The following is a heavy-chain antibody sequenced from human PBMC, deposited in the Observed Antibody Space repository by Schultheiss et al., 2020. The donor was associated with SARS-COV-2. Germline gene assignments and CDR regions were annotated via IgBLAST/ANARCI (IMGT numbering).Heavy chain of an antibody. D-gene: IGHD1-26*01. Sequence: GGSLRLSCAASGFTFSSYSMNWVRQAPGKGLEWVSSISSSSSYIYYADSVKGRFTISRDNAKNSLYLQMNSLRAEDTAVYYCARSWSTLGRDYYYMDVWGKGTTVTVSS. CDR3: ARSWSTLGRDYYYMDV. CDR1: GFTFSSYS. V-gene: IGHV3-21*01. J-gene: IGHJ6*03. CDR2: ISSSSSYI.